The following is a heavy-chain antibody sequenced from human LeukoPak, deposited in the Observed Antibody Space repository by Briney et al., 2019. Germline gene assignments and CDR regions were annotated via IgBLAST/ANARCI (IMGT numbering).Heavy chain of an antibody. V-gene: IGHV1-2*02. CDR3: ARDRDYSNAERGFDY. CDR2: INPNSGET. CDR1: GYTFTDYY. J-gene: IGHJ4*02. D-gene: IGHD4-11*01. Sequence: ASVRVSCKTSGYTFTDYYIHWVRQAPGQGLEWMGWINPNSGETNSAQKFQGRVTMTGDTSISTAYMELRRATSDDTAVYYCARDRDYSNAERGFDYWGQGTLVTVSS.